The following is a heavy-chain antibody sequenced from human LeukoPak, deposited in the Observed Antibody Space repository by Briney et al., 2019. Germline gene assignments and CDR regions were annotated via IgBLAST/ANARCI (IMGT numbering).Heavy chain of an antibody. CDR3: ASGIVVVRSRFDY. J-gene: IGHJ4*02. CDR1: GGSISSSSYY. Sequence: SETLSLTCTVSGGSISSSSYYWGWIRQPPGKGLEWIGSIYYSGSTYYNPSLKSRVTISVDTSKNQFSLKLSSVTAADTAVYYCASGIVVVRSRFDYWGQGTLVTVSS. CDR2: IYYSGST. V-gene: IGHV4-39*07. D-gene: IGHD2-2*01.